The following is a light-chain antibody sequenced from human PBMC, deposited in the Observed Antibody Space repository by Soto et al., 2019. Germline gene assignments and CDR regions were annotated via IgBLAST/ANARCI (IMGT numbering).Light chain of an antibody. V-gene: IGKV3-20*01. CDR1: QSVSSRN. J-gene: IGKJ4*01. CDR2: GAS. Sequence: EVVLTQSPGTLSLSPGERATLSCRASQSVSSRNLAWYQQKPGQAPRLLIYGASSRATGIPDRFSGSGSGTDFTLTISRLEPEDFAVYYCQQYVSSLTFGGGTKVEIK. CDR3: QQYVSSLT.